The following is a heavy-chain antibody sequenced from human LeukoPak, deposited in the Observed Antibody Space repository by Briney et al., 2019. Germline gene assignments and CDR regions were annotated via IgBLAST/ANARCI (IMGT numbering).Heavy chain of an antibody. J-gene: IGHJ4*02. Sequence: GGSLRLSCAASGFTFSSYDMHWVRQATGKGLEWVSAIGTAGDTYYPGSVKGRFTISRENAKNSLYLQMNSLRAGDTAVYYCARRGDDGDYYFDYWGQGTLVTVSS. CDR1: GFTFSSYD. CDR2: IGTAGDT. CDR3: ARRGDDGDYYFDY. V-gene: IGHV3-13*01. D-gene: IGHD2-21*02.